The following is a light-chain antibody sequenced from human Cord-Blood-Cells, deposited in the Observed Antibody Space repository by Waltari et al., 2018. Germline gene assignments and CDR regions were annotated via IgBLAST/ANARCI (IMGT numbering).Light chain of an antibody. CDR3: QQSYSTIT. J-gene: IGKJ3*01. CDR2: AAS. V-gene: IGKV1-39*01. Sequence: DIQMTQSPSSLSASVGDRVTITCRASQSISSYLNWYQLKPGKAPKLLIYAASSLQSGVPSRFSGSGSGTDFTLTISSLQPEDFATYYCQQSYSTITFGPGTKVDIK. CDR1: QSISSY.